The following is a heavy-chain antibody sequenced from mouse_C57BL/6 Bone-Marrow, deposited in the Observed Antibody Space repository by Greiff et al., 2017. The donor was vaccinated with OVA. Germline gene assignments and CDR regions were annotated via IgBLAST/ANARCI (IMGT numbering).Heavy chain of an antibody. CDR3: ARKNYDGYYSWFAD. V-gene: IGHV2-2*01. CDR1: GFSLTSYG. D-gene: IGHD2-3*01. J-gene: IGHJ3*01. Sequence: QVHVKQSGPGLVQPSQSLSITCTVSGFSLTSYGVHWVRQSPGKGLEWLGVIWSGGSTDYNAAFISRLSISKDNSKSQVFFKMNSLQADDTAIYYCARKNYDGYYSWFADWGQGTPVTVSA. CDR2: IWSGGST.